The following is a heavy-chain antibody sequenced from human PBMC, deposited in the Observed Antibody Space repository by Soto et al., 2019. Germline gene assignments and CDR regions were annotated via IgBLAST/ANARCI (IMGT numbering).Heavy chain of an antibody. V-gene: IGHV1-3*04. J-gene: IGHJ6*02. CDR2: INTGNGNT. CDR3: ARGEQSYHYYYGMDV. Sequence: ASVKVSCKASGYSFTTHAMIWVRQAPGQRPEWMGWINTGNGNTRYSPKFQGRVNITRDTSASTAYMELSSLKSEDTAVYYCARGEQSYHYYYGMDVWGQGSTVTVSS. CDR1: GYSFTTHA.